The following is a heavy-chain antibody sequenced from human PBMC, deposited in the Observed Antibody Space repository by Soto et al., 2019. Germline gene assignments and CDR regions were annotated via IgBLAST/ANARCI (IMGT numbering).Heavy chain of an antibody. V-gene: IGHV1-69*08. CDR2: IIPILGIA. D-gene: IGHD4-17*01. Sequence: QVQLVQSGGEVKKPGSSVKVSCKASGGTFSSYTISWVRQAPGQGLEWMGRIIPILGIANYAQKFQGRVTITADKSTSTAYMELSSLRSEDTAVYYCAKDYGGKDGDYWGQGTLVTVSS. CDR3: AKDYGGKDGDY. J-gene: IGHJ4*02. CDR1: GGTFSSYT.